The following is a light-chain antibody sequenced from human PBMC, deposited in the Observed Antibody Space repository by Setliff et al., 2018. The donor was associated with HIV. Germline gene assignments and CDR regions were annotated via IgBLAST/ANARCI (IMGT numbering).Light chain of an antibody. CDR1: SSNIGSNT. CDR2: KNN. Sequence: QSVLTQPPPASGTPGQRVTISCSGSSSNIGSNTVNWYQQVPGTAPKLLIYKNNQRPSGVPDRFSGSKSGTSASLAISGLQSEDEAGYYCAAWDDSLSVFVFGTGTKVTVL. CDR3: AAWDDSLSVFV. J-gene: IGLJ1*01. V-gene: IGLV1-44*01.